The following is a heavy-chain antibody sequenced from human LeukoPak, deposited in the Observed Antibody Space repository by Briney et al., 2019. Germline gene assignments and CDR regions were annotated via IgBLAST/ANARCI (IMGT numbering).Heavy chain of an antibody. D-gene: IGHD6-19*01. CDR3: ARDKAKTHSSGWYS. J-gene: IGHJ4*02. Sequence: GGSLRLSCAASGFTFSSYSMNWVRQAPGKGLEWDSSISSSSSYIYYADSVKGRFTISRDNAKNSLYLQMNSLRAEDTAVYYCARDKAKTHSSGWYSWGQGTLVTVSS. V-gene: IGHV3-21*01. CDR1: GFTFSSYS. CDR2: ISSSSSYI.